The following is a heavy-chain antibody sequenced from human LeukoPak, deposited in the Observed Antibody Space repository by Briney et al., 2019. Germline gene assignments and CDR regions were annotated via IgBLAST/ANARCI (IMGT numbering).Heavy chain of an antibody. D-gene: IGHD2-15*01. Sequence: SETLSLTCTVSGGSVSSSSYYWGWIRQPPGKGLEWLGSIYYSGSTFYNPSLKSRVTISVDTSKNQFSLKLSSVTAADTAVYYCARPVGYCSGGSCPNWFDPWGQGTLVTVSS. V-gene: IGHV4-39*01. J-gene: IGHJ5*02. CDR1: GGSVSSSSYY. CDR3: ARPVGYCSGGSCPNWFDP. CDR2: IYYSGST.